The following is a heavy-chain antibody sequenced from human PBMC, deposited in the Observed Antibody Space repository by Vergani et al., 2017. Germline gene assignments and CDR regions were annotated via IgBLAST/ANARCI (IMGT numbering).Heavy chain of an antibody. CDR3: ARSSMGTAVFDY. CDR2: IYTSGSA. Sequence: QVQLQESGPGLVKPSQTLSLTCTVSSDSTSGGRYYWSWIRQPAGKGLEWIGRIYTSGSAHYNPSLKRRVTISVHTSKNQFSRNLSSVTAADTAVYYCARSSMGTAVFDYWVQGIVVTVSS. V-gene: IGHV4-61*02. D-gene: IGHD1-7*01. J-gene: IGHJ4*02. CDR1: SDSTSGGRYY.